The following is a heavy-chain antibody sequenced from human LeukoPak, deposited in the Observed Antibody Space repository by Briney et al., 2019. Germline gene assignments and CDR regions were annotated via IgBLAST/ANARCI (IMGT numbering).Heavy chain of an antibody. Sequence: GGSLRLTCAASGFTVSSNYMSWVRQAPGKGLEWVAVIWYDGSNKYYADSVKGRFTISSDNSKNTLYLQMNSLRAEDTAVYYCARDLIYYDSSGYWGPFDYWGQGTLVTVSS. J-gene: IGHJ4*02. V-gene: IGHV3-33*08. D-gene: IGHD3-22*01. CDR2: IWYDGSNK. CDR1: GFTVSSNY. CDR3: ARDLIYYDSSGYWGPFDY.